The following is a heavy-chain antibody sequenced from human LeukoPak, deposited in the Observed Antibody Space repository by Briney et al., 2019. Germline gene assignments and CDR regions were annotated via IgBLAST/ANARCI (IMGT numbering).Heavy chain of an antibody. CDR3: ARDSRFRGEWELLGGPITGPDY. CDR2: ISYDGSNK. D-gene: IGHD1-26*01. Sequence: GGSLRLSCAASGFTFSSYAMHWVRQAPGKGLEWVAVISYDGSNKYYAASVKGRFTISRDNSKNTLYLQMNSLRAEDTAVYYCARDSRFRGEWELLGGPITGPDYWGQGTLVTVSS. CDR1: GFTFSSYA. V-gene: IGHV3-30-3*01. J-gene: IGHJ4*02.